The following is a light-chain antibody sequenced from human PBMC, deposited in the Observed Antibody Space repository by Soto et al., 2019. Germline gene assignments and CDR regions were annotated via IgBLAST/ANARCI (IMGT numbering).Light chain of an antibody. J-gene: IGKJ1*01. CDR1: QIVSNNY. Sequence: EIVLTQSPGTLSLSPGEGATLSCRASQIVSNNYLAWYQQKPGQAPRLLVYGASRRATGIPDRFSGSGSGTDFNLTIRRLEPEDFAVYYCQQYVNSLAWTFGQGTKVETK. V-gene: IGKV3-20*01. CDR3: QQYVNSLAWT. CDR2: GAS.